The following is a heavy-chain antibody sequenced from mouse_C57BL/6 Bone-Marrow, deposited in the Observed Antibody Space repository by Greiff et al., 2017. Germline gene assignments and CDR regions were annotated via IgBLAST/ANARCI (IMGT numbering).Heavy chain of an antibody. CDR2: ISYDGSN. CDR3: ARLTTVD. CDR1: GYSITSGYY. J-gene: IGHJ2*01. Sequence: VQLQQSGPGLVKPSQSLSLTCSVTGYSITSGYYWNWIRQFPGNKLEWMGYISYDGSNNYNPSLKNRISITRDTSKNQFFLKLNSVTTEDTATYYCARLTTVDWGQGTTLTVSS. V-gene: IGHV3-6*01. D-gene: IGHD1-1*01.